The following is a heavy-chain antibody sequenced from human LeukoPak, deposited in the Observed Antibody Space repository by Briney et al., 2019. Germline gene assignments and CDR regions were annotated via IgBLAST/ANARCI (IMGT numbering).Heavy chain of an antibody. CDR2: ISSSSSYT. V-gene: IGHV3-21*05. CDR1: GFTFSSYE. CDR3: ARDRVYCSSTSCQDAFDI. J-gene: IGHJ3*02. D-gene: IGHD2-2*01. Sequence: PGGSLRLSCAASGFTFSSYEMNWVRQAPGKGLEWVSYISSSSSYTNYADSVKGRFTISRDNAKNSLYLQMNSLRAEDTAVYYCARDRVYCSSTSCQDAFDIWGQGTMVTVSS.